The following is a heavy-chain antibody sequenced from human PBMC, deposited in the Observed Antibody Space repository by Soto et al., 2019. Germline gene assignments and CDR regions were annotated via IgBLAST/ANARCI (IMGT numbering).Heavy chain of an antibody. CDR3: ARELVHCTTTVCYREFAPDI. CDR2: IIPILRSA. V-gene: IGHV1-69*08. D-gene: IGHD2-2*01. Sequence: SVKVTCKASGGTFNNYILNWVRQAPGQGLEWMVHIIPILRSANYAQKFQGRVTITADESKSTAAMELSSVRSEDTAIYYCARELVHCTTTVCYREFAPDILGQGPKVNV. J-gene: IGHJ3*02. CDR1: GGTFNNYI.